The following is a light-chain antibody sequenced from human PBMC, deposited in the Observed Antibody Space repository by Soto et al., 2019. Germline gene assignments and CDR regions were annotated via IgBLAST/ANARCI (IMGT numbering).Light chain of an antibody. V-gene: IGLV1-40*01. CDR1: SSNIXXTXX. CDR3: QSYDSSLSGYV. CDR2: ANT. Sequence: QSVLTQPPSASGTPGQRVTISCTGSSSNIXXTXXVHGYQQLPGTAPKLLIYANTHRPAGVPVRFSGSKSGNSASLAITGLQAEDEADYYCQSYDSSLSGYVFGTGTKVTVL. J-gene: IGLJ1*01.